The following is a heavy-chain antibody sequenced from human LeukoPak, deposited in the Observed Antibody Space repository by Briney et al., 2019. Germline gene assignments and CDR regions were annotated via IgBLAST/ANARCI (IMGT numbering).Heavy chain of an antibody. V-gene: IGHV1-69*06. CDR3: ASEAYYYDSSGYYKY. Sequence: RASVKVSCKASGGTFSSYAIIWVRQAPGQGLEWMGGIIPIFGTANYAQKFQGRVTITADKSTSTAYMELSSLRSEDTAVYYCASEAYYYDSSGYYKYWGQGTLVTVSS. J-gene: IGHJ4*02. CDR2: IIPIFGTA. D-gene: IGHD3-22*01. CDR1: GGTFSSYA.